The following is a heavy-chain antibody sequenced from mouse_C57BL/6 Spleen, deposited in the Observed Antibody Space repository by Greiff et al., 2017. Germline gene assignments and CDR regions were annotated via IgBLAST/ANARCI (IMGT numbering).Heavy chain of an antibody. Sequence: VQLQQSGPGLVQPSQSLSITCTVSGFSLTSYGVHWVRQSPGKGLEWLGVIWRGGSTDYNAAFMSRLSITKDNSKSQVFFKMNSLQADDTAIYYCAKKYDYDYYAMDYWGQGTSVTVSS. CDR3: AKKYDYDYYAMDY. CDR2: IWRGGST. D-gene: IGHD2-4*01. CDR1: GFSLTSYG. J-gene: IGHJ4*01. V-gene: IGHV2-5*01.